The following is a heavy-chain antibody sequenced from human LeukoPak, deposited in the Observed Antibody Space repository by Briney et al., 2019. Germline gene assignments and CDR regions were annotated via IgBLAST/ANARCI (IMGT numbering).Heavy chain of an antibody. CDR2: IYYSGST. D-gene: IGHD3-22*01. Sequence: SETLSLTCTVSGGSISSYYWSWIRQPPGKGLEWIGNIYYSGSTNYNPSLKSRVTISVDTSKNQFSLKLSSVTAADTAVYYCMRGSIAYYMDVWGKGTTVTISS. CDR1: GGSISSYY. CDR3: MRGSIAYYMDV. J-gene: IGHJ6*03. V-gene: IGHV4-59*01.